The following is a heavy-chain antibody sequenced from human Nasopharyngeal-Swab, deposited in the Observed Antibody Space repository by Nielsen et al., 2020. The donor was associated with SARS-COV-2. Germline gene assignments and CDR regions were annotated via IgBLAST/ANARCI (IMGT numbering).Heavy chain of an antibody. Sequence: RGSLRLSCAASGISASSNYMSWVRHAPRKGLEWVSVIYSGGPTYYADSVKGRFTISRDNSKNTLYPQMKSLRAEDSAVYYCAGRSGSGSFQTVDAFDIWGQGTMVTVSS. D-gene: IGHD3-10*01. CDR1: GISASSNY. J-gene: IGHJ3*02. CDR2: IYSGGPT. CDR3: AGRSGSGSFQTVDAFDI. V-gene: IGHV3-53*01.